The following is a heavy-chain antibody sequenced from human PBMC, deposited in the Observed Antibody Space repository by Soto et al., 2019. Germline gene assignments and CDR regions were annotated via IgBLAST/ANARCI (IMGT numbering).Heavy chain of an antibody. CDR2: ISARGDRT. V-gene: IGHV3-23*01. Sequence: PGGSLRLSCAASGFTFSSYAMSWVRQAPGKGLEWVSGISARGDRTHYADSVKGRFTISRDSSTNTLSLQMNGLRAEDTAVYYCAKHPNRDSVGGFEFWGQGTMVTVSS. J-gene: IGHJ3*01. D-gene: IGHD2-21*02. CDR3: AKHPNRDSVGGFEF. CDR1: GFTFSSYA.